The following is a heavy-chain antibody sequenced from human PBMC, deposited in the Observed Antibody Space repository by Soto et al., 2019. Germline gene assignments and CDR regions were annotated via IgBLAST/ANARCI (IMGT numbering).Heavy chain of an antibody. Sequence: PGGSLSLSCAASGFTFRNYWMHWVRQAPGKGLVWVSRVNSDGDTTYYADSVKGRFTISRDNAKNTLHLQMNSLGAEDTAVYYCASNYAYAEGYYFYGIDVWGQGTTVTVSS. D-gene: IGHD3-16*01. CDR2: VNSDGDTT. CDR3: ASNYAYAEGYYFYGIDV. J-gene: IGHJ6*02. V-gene: IGHV3-74*01. CDR1: GFTFRNYW.